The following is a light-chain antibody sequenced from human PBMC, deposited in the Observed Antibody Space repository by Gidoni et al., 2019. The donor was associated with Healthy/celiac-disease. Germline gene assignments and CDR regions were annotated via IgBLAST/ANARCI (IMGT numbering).Light chain of an antibody. CDR2: KAS. CDR3: QQYNSYSTWNT. V-gene: IGKV1-5*03. Sequence: DIQITHSPSTLSASVGDRVTITCRASQSISSRLDWYQKKTGKAPKLLIYKASSLERGVTSRLSGSGSGTEFTLTISSLQPDDFATYYCQQYNSYSTWNTFGQGTKLEIK. J-gene: IGKJ2*01. CDR1: QSISSR.